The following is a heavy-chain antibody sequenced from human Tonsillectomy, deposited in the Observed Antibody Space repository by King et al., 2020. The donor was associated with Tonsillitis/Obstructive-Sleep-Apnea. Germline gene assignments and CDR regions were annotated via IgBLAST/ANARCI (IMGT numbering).Heavy chain of an antibody. J-gene: IGHJ4*02. CDR3: AKDCDYIVDY. Sequence: VQLVESGAEVKKPGASVEVSCKASGYTFSNCGVTWVRQAPGQGLEWMGWISAYNGNTHYAQKFQGRVTMTIDTSTTTAYMELRSLRSDDTAVYYCAKDCDYIVDYWGQGTLVTVSS. CDR2: ISAYNGNT. CDR1: GYTFSNCG. V-gene: IGHV1-18*01. D-gene: IGHD4-17*01.